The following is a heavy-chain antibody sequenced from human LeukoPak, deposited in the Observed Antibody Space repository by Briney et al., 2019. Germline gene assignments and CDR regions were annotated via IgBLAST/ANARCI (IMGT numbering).Heavy chain of an antibody. CDR2: IYYRGNI. Sequence: PSETLSLTCTVSGGSISSGTYYWGWIRQPPGKGLEWIGNIYYRGNIYYNPSLKSRVTISGDTSRNQLSLKMSSVTAADTAVYYCATLLNDAFDIWGQGTMVTVSS. D-gene: IGHD2-8*02. CDR3: ATLLNDAFDI. CDR1: GGSISSGTYY. J-gene: IGHJ3*02. V-gene: IGHV4-39*01.